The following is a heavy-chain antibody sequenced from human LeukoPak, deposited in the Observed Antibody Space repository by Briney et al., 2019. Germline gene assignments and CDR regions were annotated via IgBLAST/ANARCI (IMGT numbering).Heavy chain of an antibody. J-gene: IGHJ4*02. V-gene: IGHV1-3*01. CDR3: ARRSDWGSWYFDY. Sequence: ASVKVSCKASGYTFTSYAIHWVRQAHGQRLEWMGWINAGNGNTKYSQKFQGRVTITRDTSASTAYMELSSLRSEDTAVYYCARRSDWGSWYFDYWGQGTLVTVSS. CDR1: GYTFTSYA. D-gene: IGHD7-27*01. CDR2: INAGNGNT.